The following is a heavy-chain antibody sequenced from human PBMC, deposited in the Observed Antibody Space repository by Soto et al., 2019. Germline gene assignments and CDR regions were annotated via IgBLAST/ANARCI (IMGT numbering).Heavy chain of an antibody. Sequence: QVQLVESGGGVVQPGRSLRLSCAASGFTFSSYGMHWVRQALGKGLEWVAVIWYDGSNKYYADSVKGRFTISRDNSKNTLYLQMNSLRAEDTAVYYCARRYYYGSGSYSPNDAFDIWGQGTMVTVSS. CDR3: ARRYYYGSGSYSPNDAFDI. D-gene: IGHD3-10*01. V-gene: IGHV3-33*01. CDR1: GFTFSSYG. J-gene: IGHJ3*02. CDR2: IWYDGSNK.